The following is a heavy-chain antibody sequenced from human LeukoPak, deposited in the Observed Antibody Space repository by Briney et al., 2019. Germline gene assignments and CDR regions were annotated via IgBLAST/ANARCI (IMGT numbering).Heavy chain of an antibody. D-gene: IGHD3-10*01. CDR1: GGSVSTGSYY. J-gene: IGHJ4*02. Sequence: PSETLSLTCTVSGGSVSTGSYYWSWIRQPAGKGLEWIGRIYTSGSTNYNPSLKSRVTMSVDTSKNQFSLKLSSVTAADTAVYYCARSTRYYYGSGSHTHYFDYWGQGTLVTVSS. V-gene: IGHV4-61*02. CDR3: ARSTRYYYGSGSHTHYFDY. CDR2: IYTSGST.